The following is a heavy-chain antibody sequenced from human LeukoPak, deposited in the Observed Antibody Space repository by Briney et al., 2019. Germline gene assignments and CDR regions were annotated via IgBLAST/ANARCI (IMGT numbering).Heavy chain of an antibody. V-gene: IGHV3-30*02. CDR1: GFTFSDYY. D-gene: IGHD3-10*01. J-gene: IGHJ6*03. CDR3: AKSPKSPAISMVRGVSSYNYYMDV. Sequence: PGGSLRLSCAASGFTFSDYYMSWIRQAPGKGLEWVAFIRYDGSNKYYADSVKGRFTISRDNSKNTLYLQMNSLRVEDTAFYYCAKSPKSPAISMVRGVSSYNYYMDVWGKGTTVTISS. CDR2: IRYDGSNK.